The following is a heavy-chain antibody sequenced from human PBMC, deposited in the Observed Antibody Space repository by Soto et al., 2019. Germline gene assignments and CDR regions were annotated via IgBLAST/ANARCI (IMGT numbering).Heavy chain of an antibody. J-gene: IGHJ4*02. V-gene: IGHV6-1*01. CDR1: GDSVSGNSAA. D-gene: IGHD3-22*01. CDR2: TYYRSKWYN. Sequence: SQTLSLTCAISGDSVSGNSAAWNWIRQSPSRGLEWLGRTYYRSKWYNDYAVSVKSRVTVTPDTSKNQFSLHLNSVTPEDTAVYYCAREFPHYESSDGYFDYWGQGALVTVSS. CDR3: AREFPHYESSDGYFDY.